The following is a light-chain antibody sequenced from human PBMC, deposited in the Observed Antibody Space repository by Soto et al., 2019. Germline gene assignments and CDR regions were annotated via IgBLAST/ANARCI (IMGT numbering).Light chain of an antibody. CDR2: GAS. V-gene: IGKV3-15*01. J-gene: IGKJ1*01. Sequence: EIVMTHYPDTLSVSPGETVTLPFRASQSIRTNLAWYQHKPGQSPRLLIYGASNRATGFPARFSGSGSGTEFTLTISSLQSEDFAVYYCQQYNDNWPTFGQGTKVDIK. CDR3: QQYNDNWPT. CDR1: QSIRTN.